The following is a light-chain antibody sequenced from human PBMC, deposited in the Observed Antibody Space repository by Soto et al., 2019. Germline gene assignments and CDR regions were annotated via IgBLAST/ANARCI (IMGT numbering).Light chain of an antibody. V-gene: IGKV3-15*01. J-gene: IGKJ4*01. CDR2: VAF. CDR3: QQYNNWPIT. CDR1: QRGSSN. Sequence: ELVMTQAPATLPVSPGERATLSCTARQRGSSNLAWYQQKPGHAHSLLIYVAFTRDPGIPARFSGSGSGPEFTLTSGSLQSEDFSVYYCQQYNNWPITFGGGTKVEIK.